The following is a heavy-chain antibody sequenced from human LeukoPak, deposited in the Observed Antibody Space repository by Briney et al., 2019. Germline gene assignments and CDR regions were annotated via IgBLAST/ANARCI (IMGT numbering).Heavy chain of an antibody. Sequence: GGSLRLSCAASGFTFSSYAMHWVRQAPGKGLEWVAVISYDGGNKYYADSVKGRFTISRDNSKNTLYLQMNSLRAKDTAVYYCARASGSYWAGIGYWGQGTLVTVSS. V-gene: IGHV3-30-3*01. CDR1: GFTFSSYA. CDR2: ISYDGGNK. CDR3: ARASGSYWAGIGY. D-gene: IGHD1-26*01. J-gene: IGHJ4*02.